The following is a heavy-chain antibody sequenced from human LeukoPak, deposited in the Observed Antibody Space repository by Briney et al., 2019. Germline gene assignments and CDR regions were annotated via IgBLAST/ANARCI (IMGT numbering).Heavy chain of an antibody. D-gene: IGHD2-2*01. CDR1: GFTFRSYG. CDR3: ARSQLQFCSTTSCYVFDS. CDR2: ISFDESDK. V-gene: IGHV3-30*19. J-gene: IGHJ4*02. Sequence: PGRSLRLSCATSGFTFRSYGMHWVRQAPGKGLEWLAVISFDESDKYYADSVKGRFTISTDISKNTLHLEMNSLRADDTAMYYCARSQLQFCSTTSCYVFDSWGQGTLVTASS.